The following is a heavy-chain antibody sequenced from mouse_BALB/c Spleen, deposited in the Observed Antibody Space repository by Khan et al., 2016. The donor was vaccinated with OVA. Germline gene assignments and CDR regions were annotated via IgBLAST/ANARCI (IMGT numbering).Heavy chain of an antibody. CDR3: ARAGYGSFAY. CDR1: GYTFTSYY. V-gene: IGHV1S56*01. J-gene: IGHJ3*01. CDR2: IYPGNVSP. Sequence: QVQLKQSGPELVKPGASVRISCKASGYTFTSYYIHWVKQRPGQGLEWIGWIYPGNVSPKYNERFKGKATLTADKSSSTAYMQLSSLTSEDSAVYFGARAGYGSFAYWGQGTLVTVSA. D-gene: IGHD2-2*01.